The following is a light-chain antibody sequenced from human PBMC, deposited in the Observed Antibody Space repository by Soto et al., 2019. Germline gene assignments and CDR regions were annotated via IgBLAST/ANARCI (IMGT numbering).Light chain of an antibody. J-gene: IGKJ1*01. V-gene: IGKV3-15*01. CDR1: QSVGSK. Sequence: EIVMTQSPTTLSVSPGERATLSCRASQSVGSKLAWYQQKPGQAPRLLIYGASTRATGIPARFSGSGSGTECTLTISSLQSEDFAVYYCQQYNTWPRAFGQGTMVEIK. CDR3: QQYNTWPRA. CDR2: GAS.